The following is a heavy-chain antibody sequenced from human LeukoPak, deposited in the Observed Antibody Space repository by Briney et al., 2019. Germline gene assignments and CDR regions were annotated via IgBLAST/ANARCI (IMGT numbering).Heavy chain of an antibody. D-gene: IGHD5-18*01. CDR2: ISGSSTSI. CDR3: ARDVGYRSWFDP. CDR1: GFTFSTYG. Sequence: PGGSLRLSCATSGFTFSTYGMHWVRQAPGKGLEWVSYISGSSTSIYHADSVKGRFTISRDNAKNSLYLQMNSLRAEDTAVYYCARDVGYRSWFDPWGQGTLAIVSS. V-gene: IGHV3-48*01. J-gene: IGHJ5*02.